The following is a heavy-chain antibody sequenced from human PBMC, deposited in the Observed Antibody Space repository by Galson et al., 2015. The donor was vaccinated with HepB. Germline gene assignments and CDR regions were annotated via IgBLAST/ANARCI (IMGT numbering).Heavy chain of an antibody. CDR1: GFTFSSYW. CDR2: ISSDGSDA. D-gene: IGHD6-13*01. CDR3: ARDMAIAAPPDSDAFDI. V-gene: IGHV3-74*01. J-gene: IGHJ3*02. Sequence: SLRLSCAASGFTFSSYWMHWVRLTPGKGLVWVSRISSDGSDANYADSVKGRFTISRDNAKNTLYLQMNSLRAEDTAVYYRARDMAIAAPPDSDAFDIWGQGTMVTVSS.